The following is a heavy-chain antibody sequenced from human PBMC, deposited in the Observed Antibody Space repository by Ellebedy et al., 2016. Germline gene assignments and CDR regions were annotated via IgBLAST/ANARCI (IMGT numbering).Heavy chain of an antibody. J-gene: IGHJ6*02. CDR2: ISTYNGNT. D-gene: IGHD3-22*01. CDR1: GYTFTTSG. CDR3: AQLGEREYYYDSSGYSAEGLDV. V-gene: IGHV1-18*01. Sequence: ASVKVSXXASGYTFTTSGISWVRQAPGHGLEWMGWISTYNGNTNYAQKFQGRVTMTTDTSTSTAYMELRSLRSEDTAVYYCAQLGEREYYYDSSGYSAEGLDVWGQGTTVTVSS.